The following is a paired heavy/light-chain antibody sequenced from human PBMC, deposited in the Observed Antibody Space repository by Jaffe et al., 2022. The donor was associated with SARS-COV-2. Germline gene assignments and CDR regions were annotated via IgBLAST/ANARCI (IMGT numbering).Heavy chain of an antibody. Sequence: QVQLQESGPGLVKPSETLSLTCAVSGGSISSSRYYWGWFRQPPGKGMECIGTIFYNGSPYYNPSLKGRITISVDTSKNQFSLKLTSVTAADTAMYYCARHGTDWGARTGTPVDFLDMWGQGTMVTVSS. J-gene: IGHJ3*02. CDR1: GGSISSSRYY. CDR3: ARHGTDWGARTGTPVDFLDM. D-gene: IGHD6-13*01. CDR2: IFYNGSP. V-gene: IGHV4-39*01.
Light chain of an antibody. Sequence: EIVLTQSPGTLSLSPGERATLSCRASQSVRSRYLAWYQHKPGQAPRLLVYAASTRATGIPHKFSGSGSGTDFTLTISRLEPEDFAVYYCQQYGSSFTTFGQGTKLEIK. CDR2: AAS. CDR3: QQYGSSFTT. J-gene: IGKJ2*01. V-gene: IGKV3-20*01. CDR1: QSVRSRY.